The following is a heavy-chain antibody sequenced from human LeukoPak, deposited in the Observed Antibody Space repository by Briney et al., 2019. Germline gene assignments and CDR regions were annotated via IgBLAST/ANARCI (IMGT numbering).Heavy chain of an antibody. CDR3: AGANYDILTGYYMAY. J-gene: IGHJ4*02. CDR1: GGSISSYY. CDR2: IYYSGST. V-gene: IGHV4-59*01. Sequence: SETLSLTCTVSGGSISSYYWSWIRRPPGKGLEWIGYIYYSGSTNYNPSLKSRVTISVDTSKNQFSLKLSSVTAADTAVYYCAGANYDILTGYYMAYWGQGTLVTVSS. D-gene: IGHD3-9*01.